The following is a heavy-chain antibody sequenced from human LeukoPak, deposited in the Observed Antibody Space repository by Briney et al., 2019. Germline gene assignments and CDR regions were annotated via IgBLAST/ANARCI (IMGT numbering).Heavy chain of an antibody. J-gene: IGHJ6*03. CDR2: INSDGSST. CDR3: ARDDHYNYYYMDV. V-gene: IGHV3-74*01. CDR1: GFTYSSYW. Sequence: GGSLRLSCAASGFTYSSYWMHWVRQAPGKGLVWVSRINSDGSSTSYADSVKGRFTISRDNAENSLYLQMNSLGAEDTAVYYCARDDHYNYYYMDVWGKGTTVTVSS.